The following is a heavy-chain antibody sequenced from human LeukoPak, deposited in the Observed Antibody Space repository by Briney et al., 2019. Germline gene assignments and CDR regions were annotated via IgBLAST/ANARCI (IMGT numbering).Heavy chain of an antibody. CDR2: INPNSGGT. CDR1: GYTFTSYD. CDR3: ARDTGYSRIGWASYYYMDV. Sequence: ASVKVSCKASGYTFTSYDINWVRQATGQGLEWMGRINPNSGGTNYAQKFQGRVTMTRDTSISTAYMELSRLRSDDTAVYYCARDTGYSRIGWASYYYMDVWGKGTTVTVSS. V-gene: IGHV1-2*06. J-gene: IGHJ6*03. D-gene: IGHD6-13*01.